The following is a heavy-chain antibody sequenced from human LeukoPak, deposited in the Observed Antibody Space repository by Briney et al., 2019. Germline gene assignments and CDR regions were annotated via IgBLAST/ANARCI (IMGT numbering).Heavy chain of an antibody. CDR3: VRDSYYAFDI. J-gene: IGHJ3*02. CDR1: GFTFSSYS. CDR2: ISSSSSTI. D-gene: IGHD2-8*01. V-gene: IGHV3-48*04. Sequence: GGSLRLSCAASGFTFSSYSMNWVRQAPGKGLEWVSYISSSSSTIYYADSVKGRFTISRDNAKISLYLHMNSLRAEDTAIYYCVRDSYYAFDIWGQGTVVAVSS.